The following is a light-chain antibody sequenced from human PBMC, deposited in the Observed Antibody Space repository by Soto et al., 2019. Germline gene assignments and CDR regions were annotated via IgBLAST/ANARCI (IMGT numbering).Light chain of an antibody. V-gene: IGKV1-12*01. CDR3: QQANSFPWT. CDR2: GAS. Sequence: DIQMTQSPSSVSASVGDRVTITCRVSQGISSWLVWYQQKPGKAPKLLIYGASSLQSGVPSRFSGSGYGTDFTLTITSLQPEDFASYYCQQANSFPWTFGQGTKVEIK. CDR1: QGISSW. J-gene: IGKJ1*01.